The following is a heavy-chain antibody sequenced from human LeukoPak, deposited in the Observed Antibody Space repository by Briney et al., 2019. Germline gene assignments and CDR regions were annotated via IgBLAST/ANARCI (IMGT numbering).Heavy chain of an antibody. J-gene: IGHJ4*02. CDR1: GGTFSIYA. D-gene: IGHD6-13*01. CDR3: ARSGAAAGPYFDY. CDR2: IIPIFGTA. V-gene: IGHV1-69*05. Sequence: SVKVSCKASGGTFSIYAISWVRQAPGQGLEWMGRIIPIFGTANYAQKFQGRVTITTDESTSTAYRELSSLRSEDTAVYYCARSGAAAGPYFDYWGQGTLVTVSS.